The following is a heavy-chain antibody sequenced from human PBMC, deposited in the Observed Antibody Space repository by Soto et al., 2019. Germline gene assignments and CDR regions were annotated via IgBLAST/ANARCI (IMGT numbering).Heavy chain of an antibody. CDR2: IYHSGST. CDR3: AKGYCSGGSCYGAYFDY. D-gene: IGHD2-15*01. V-gene: IGHV4-4*02. CDR1: GGSISSSNW. J-gene: IGHJ4*02. Sequence: ASETLSLTCAVSGGSISSSNWWSWVRQPPGKGLEWIGEIYHSGSTNSNPSLKSRVTISVDKSKNQFSLKLSSVTAADTAVYYCAKGYCSGGSCYGAYFDYWGQGTLVTVSS.